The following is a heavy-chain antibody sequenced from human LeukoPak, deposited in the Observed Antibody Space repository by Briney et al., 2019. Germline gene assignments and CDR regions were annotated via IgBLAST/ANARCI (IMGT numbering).Heavy chain of an antibody. J-gene: IGHJ4*02. D-gene: IGHD3-3*01. V-gene: IGHV4-38-2*02. CDR3: ARVIPYYDFWSGYGPFDY. CDR1: GYSISSGYY. Sequence: PSETLSLTCTVSGYSISSGYYWGWIRQPPGKGLEWIGSIYHSGRTFYNPSLKSRVTISVDTSKNQFSLKLSSVTAADTAVYYCARVIPYYDFWSGYGPFDYWGQGTLVTVSS. CDR2: IYHSGRT.